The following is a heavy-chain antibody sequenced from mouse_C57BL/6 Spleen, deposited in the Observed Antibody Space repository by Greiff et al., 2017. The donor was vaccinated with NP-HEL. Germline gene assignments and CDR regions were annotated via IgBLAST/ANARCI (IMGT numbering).Heavy chain of an antibody. D-gene: IGHD3-2*02. CDR1: GYTFTSYW. Sequence: QVQLQQSGAELVMPGASVKLSCKASGYTFTSYWMHWVKQRPGQGLEWIGEIDPSDGDTNYNQKFKGKSTLTVDKSSSTAYMQLSSLTSEDSAVYYCASQTAQATLDYWGQGTTLTVSS. V-gene: IGHV1-69*01. CDR3: ASQTAQATLDY. CDR2: IDPSDGDT. J-gene: IGHJ2*01.